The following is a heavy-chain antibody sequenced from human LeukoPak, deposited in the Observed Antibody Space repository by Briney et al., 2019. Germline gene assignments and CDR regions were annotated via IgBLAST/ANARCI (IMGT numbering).Heavy chain of an antibody. J-gene: IGHJ6*03. D-gene: IGHD4-17*01. Sequence: GASVKVSCKASGYTFTSYDINWVRQATGQGLEWMGWMNPNSGNTGYAQKFHGRVTITRNTSIGTAYMELSSLRSEDTAVYYCARTAVGHYYYYMDVWGKGTTVTISS. CDR2: MNPNSGNT. CDR3: ARTAVGHYYYYMDV. CDR1: GYTFTSYD. V-gene: IGHV1-8*03.